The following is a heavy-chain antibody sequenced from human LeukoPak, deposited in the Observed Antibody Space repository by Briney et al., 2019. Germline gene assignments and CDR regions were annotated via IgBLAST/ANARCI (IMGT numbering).Heavy chain of an antibody. J-gene: IGHJ4*02. D-gene: IGHD3-10*01. CDR3: AKDMWTLAKVRGVIIPSIDC. CDR2: IRGSGSNT. V-gene: IGHV3-23*01. Sequence: QTGGSLRLSCAASGFTFNNYAMSWVRQAPGKGLEWVSAIRGSGSNTYYADSVKGRFTISRDNSKNTLYLQMNSLRAEDTAVYYCAKDMWTLAKVRGVIIPSIDCWGQGTLVTVSS. CDR1: GFTFNNYA.